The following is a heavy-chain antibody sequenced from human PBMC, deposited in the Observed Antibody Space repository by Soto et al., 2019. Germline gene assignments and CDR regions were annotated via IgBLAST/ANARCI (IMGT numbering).Heavy chain of an antibody. CDR2: IRSKAYGGTT. J-gene: IGHJ5*02. CDR1: GFTFGDYA. CDR3: TLVARLGIAAAGTKAGFDP. V-gene: IGHV3-49*03. Sequence: GGSLRLSCTASGFTFGDYAMSWFRQAPGKGLEWVGFIRSKAYGGTTEYAASVKGRFTISRDDSKSIAYLQMNSLKTEDTAVYYCTLVARLGIAAAGTKAGFDPWGQGTLVTVSS. D-gene: IGHD6-13*01.